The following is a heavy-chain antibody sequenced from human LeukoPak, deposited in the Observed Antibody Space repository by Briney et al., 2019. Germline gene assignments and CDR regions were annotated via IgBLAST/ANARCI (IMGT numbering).Heavy chain of an antibody. CDR3: ARVPPHNSI. CDR1: GFTSSGYA. V-gene: IGHV3-23*01. D-gene: IGHD1-20*01. J-gene: IGHJ3*02. CDR2: ISGNSANT. Sequence: GGSLRLSCAAFGFTSSGYAMSWVRQAPGKGLEWVSTISGNSANTYYADSVKGRFTISRDNSKNTLYMQMNSLRAEDTAVYYCARVPPHNSIWGQGTMVTVSS.